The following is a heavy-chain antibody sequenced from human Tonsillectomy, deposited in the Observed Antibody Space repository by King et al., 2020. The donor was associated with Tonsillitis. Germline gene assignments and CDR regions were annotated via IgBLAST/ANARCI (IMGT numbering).Heavy chain of an antibody. J-gene: IGHJ3*02. V-gene: IGHV3-23*04. CDR2: ISGSGGST. CDR3: AKELGDEVGDGFDI. CDR1: GFPFNNYA. D-gene: IGHD1-26*01. Sequence: VQLVESGGGLVQPGGSLRLSCAASGFPFNNYAMSWVRQPPGKGLEWVSAISGSGGSTYYADSVKGRFTISRENSKNTQYLQMNSLRVEDTAVYYCAKELGDEVGDGFDIWGQGTMVTVSS.